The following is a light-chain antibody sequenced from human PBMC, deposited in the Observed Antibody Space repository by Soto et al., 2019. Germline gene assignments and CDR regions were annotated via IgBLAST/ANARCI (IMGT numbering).Light chain of an antibody. V-gene: IGKV1-39*01. CDR1: QNINRF. Sequence: DIQMTQSPSSLSAFAGGRVTISCRASQNINRFLNWYQQRPGKAPKLLIYAASNLQSGVSSRFSGGGSGADFSLTISDFQPEDVASYFCQQTYISPRTFGQGTRVEI. CDR2: AAS. J-gene: IGKJ1*01. CDR3: QQTYISPRT.